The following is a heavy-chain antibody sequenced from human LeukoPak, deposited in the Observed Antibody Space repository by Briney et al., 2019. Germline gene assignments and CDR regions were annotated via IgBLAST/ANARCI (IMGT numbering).Heavy chain of an antibody. Sequence: GASVKVSCKASGYTFTGYYMHWVRQAPGQGLEWMGWINPNSGGTNYAQKFQGRVTMTRDTSISTAYMELSRLRSDDTAVYYCARGNIPGSVLRFLEWLSNWFDPWGQGTLVTVSS. J-gene: IGHJ5*02. CDR2: INPNSGGT. CDR1: GYTFTGYY. V-gene: IGHV1-2*02. D-gene: IGHD3-3*01. CDR3: ARGNIPGSVLRFLEWLSNWFDP.